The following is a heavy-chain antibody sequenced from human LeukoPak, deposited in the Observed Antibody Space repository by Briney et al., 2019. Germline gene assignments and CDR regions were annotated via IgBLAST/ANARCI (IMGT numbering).Heavy chain of an antibody. CDR2: IYYSGST. CDR1: GGSISSYY. D-gene: IGHD6-25*01. J-gene: IGHJ3*02. CDR3: ARLYSSGAFDI. Sequence: SETLSLTCTVSGGSISSYYWSWIRQPPGKGLDWIGYIYYSGSTNYNPSLKSRVTISVDTSKNQFSLKLSSVTAADTAVYYCARLYSSGAFDIWGQGTMVTVSS. V-gene: IGHV4-59*01.